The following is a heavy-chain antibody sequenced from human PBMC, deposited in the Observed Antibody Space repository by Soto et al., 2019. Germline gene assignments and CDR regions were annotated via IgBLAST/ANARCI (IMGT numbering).Heavy chain of an antibody. D-gene: IGHD3-3*01. CDR3: ARHVNDFWSGYHFDY. CDR2: IYYSGST. J-gene: IGHJ4*02. CDR1: GGSISSSSYY. V-gene: IGHV4-39*01. Sequence: QLQLQESGPGLVKPSETLSLTCTVSGGSISSSSYYWGWIRQPPGKGLEWIGSIYYSGSTYYNPSLKSRVTISVDTSKNQFSLKLSSVTAADTAVYYCARHVNDFWSGYHFDYWGQGTLVTVSS.